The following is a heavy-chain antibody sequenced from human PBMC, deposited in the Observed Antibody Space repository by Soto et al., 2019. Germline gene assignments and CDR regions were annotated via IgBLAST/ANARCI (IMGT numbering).Heavy chain of an antibody. V-gene: IGHV1-2*02. Sequence: ASVKVSCKASGYTFTGYYMHWVRQAPGQGLEWMGWINPNSGGTNYAQKFQGRATMTRDTSISTAYMELSRLRSDDTAVYYCASSIAATTYYYYGMDVWGQGTTVTSP. CDR3: ASSIAATTYYYYGMDV. J-gene: IGHJ6*02. CDR1: GYTFTGYY. CDR2: INPNSGGT. D-gene: IGHD6-13*01.